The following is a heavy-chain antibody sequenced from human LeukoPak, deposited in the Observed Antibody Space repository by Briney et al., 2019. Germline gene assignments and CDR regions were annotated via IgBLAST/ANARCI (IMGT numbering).Heavy chain of an antibody. CDR1: GGSFSGYY. V-gene: IGHV4-34*01. CDR3: ARGSRITFGGVIVSYFDY. D-gene: IGHD3-16*02. CDR2: INHSGST. Sequence: SETLSLTCAVYGGSFSGYYWSWIRQPPGKGLEWIGEINHSGSTNYNPSLKSRVTISVDTSKNQFSLKLSSVTAADTAVYYCARGSRITFGGVIVSYFDYWGQGTLVTVSS. J-gene: IGHJ4*02.